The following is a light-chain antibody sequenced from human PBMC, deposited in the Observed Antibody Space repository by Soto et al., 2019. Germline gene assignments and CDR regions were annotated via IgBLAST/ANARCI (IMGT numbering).Light chain of an antibody. CDR2: AAS. V-gene: IGKV1-39*01. CDR3: QLSYRTPV. CDR1: QGVLTY. J-gene: IGKJ5*01. Sequence: DIQMTQSPSSLSASVGDRVTITCRASQGVLTYLNWYQQKPGKAPKLLIYAASSLNSGVPSRFSGSGSGTDFTLIINCLQPEDFATYYCQLSYRTPVFGQGTRLEIK.